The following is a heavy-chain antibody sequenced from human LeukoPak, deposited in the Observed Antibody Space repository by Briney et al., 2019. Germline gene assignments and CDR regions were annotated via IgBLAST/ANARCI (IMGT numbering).Heavy chain of an antibody. V-gene: IGHV3-21*01. Sequence: GGSLRLSCAASGFTFSSYSMNWVRQAPGKGLEWVSSISSSSSYIYYADSVKGRFTISRDNAKNSLYLQMNSLRAEDTAVYYCARSTVTTGLAFDYWGQGTLVTASS. CDR3: ARSTVTTGLAFDY. CDR2: ISSSSSYI. CDR1: GFTFSSYS. J-gene: IGHJ4*02. D-gene: IGHD4-11*01.